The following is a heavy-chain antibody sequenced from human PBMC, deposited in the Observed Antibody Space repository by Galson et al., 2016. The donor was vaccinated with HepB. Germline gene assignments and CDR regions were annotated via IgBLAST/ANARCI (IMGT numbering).Heavy chain of an antibody. Sequence: LRLSCAASGFPFGSYAMSWVRQAPRKGLQWVSIITGSGGNTYYADSVKGRFTVSRDNSKSTVNLQMNSLRAEDTAVYYCAISPTLTTFDSWGQGTLVTVSS. D-gene: IGHD4-17*01. V-gene: IGHV3-23*01. CDR2: ITGSGGNT. CDR3: AISPTLTTFDS. J-gene: IGHJ4*02. CDR1: GFPFGSYA.